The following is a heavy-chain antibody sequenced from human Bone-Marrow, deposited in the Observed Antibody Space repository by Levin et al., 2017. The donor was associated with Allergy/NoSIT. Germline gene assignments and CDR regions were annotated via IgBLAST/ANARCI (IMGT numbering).Heavy chain of an antibody. J-gene: IGHJ4*02. D-gene: IGHD6-13*01. Sequence: GGSLRLSCAASGFTFSSYWMTWVRQAPGKGLEWVANMKQDGSEKYYVDSVKGRFTISRDNAKNSLYLQMNSLRAEDTAVYYCARSSSSWESFDHWGQGTLVTVSS. CDR1: GFTFSSYW. CDR2: MKQDGSEK. V-gene: IGHV3-7*02. CDR3: ARSSSSWESFDH.